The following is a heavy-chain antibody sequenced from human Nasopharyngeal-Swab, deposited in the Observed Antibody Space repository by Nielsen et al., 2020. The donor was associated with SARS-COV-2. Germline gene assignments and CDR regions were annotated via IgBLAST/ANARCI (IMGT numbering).Heavy chain of an antibody. CDR2: LSSRSGSK. D-gene: IGHD4/OR15-4a*01. V-gene: IGHV3-48*01. J-gene: IGHJ3*02. Sequence: WIRQPPGEGLEWVSYLSSRSGSKYYADSVKGRFTISRDNTKNSLYLQMNSLRVEDTAVYYCASEGADFDIWGQGTMVTVSS. CDR3: ASEGADFDI.